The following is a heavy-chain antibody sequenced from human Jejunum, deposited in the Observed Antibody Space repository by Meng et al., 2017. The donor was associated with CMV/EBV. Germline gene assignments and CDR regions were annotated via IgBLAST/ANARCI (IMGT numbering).Heavy chain of an antibody. V-gene: IGHV2-5*02. D-gene: IGHD2-15*01. J-gene: IGHJ4*02. CDR3: AKSYCSRGTRYSFYY. CDR1: GFSLSTSGGG. CDR2: IYGDGDK. Sequence: SGFSLSTSGGGVGWIRQPPGKALEWLSLIYGDGDKRYSPSLRSRLTITKDTSKNQVVLTMTNMDPVDTATYYCAKSYCSRGTRYSFYYWGQGTLVTVSS.